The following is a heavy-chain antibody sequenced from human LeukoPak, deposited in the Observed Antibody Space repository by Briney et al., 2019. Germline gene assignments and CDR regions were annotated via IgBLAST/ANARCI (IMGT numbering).Heavy chain of an antibody. CDR3: ARVSSIAVAGREAFDI. D-gene: IGHD6-19*01. CDR1: GYTFTGYY. V-gene: IGHV1-2*02. J-gene: IGHJ3*02. CDR2: INPNSGGT. Sequence: GASVKVSCKASGYTFTGYYMHWVRQAPGQGLEWMGWINPNSGGTNYAQKFQGRVTMTRDTSISTADMELSRLRSDDTAVYYCARVSSIAVAGREAFDIWGQGTMVTVSS.